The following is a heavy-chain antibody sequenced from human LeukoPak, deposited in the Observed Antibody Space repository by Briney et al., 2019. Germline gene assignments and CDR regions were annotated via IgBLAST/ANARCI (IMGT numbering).Heavy chain of an antibody. CDR1: GYTFTDYY. D-gene: IGHD1-26*01. J-gene: IGHJ1*01. CDR2: INPNSGGT. CDR3: ARDWAWEQVWFQH. Sequence: GASVKVSCKASGYTFTDYYMHWVRQAPGQGLEWMGWINPNSGGTNYAQKFQGRVTMTRDTSISTAYMELSRLRSDDTAVYYCARDWAWEQVWFQHWGQGTQVIVSS. V-gene: IGHV1-2*02.